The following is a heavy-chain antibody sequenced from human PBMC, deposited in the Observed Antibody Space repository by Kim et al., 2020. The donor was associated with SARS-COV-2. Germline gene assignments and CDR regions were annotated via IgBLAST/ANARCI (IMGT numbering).Heavy chain of an antibody. D-gene: IGHD4-17*01. V-gene: IGHV1-2*02. CDR3: ARDSPHYGDYADY. Sequence: YAQKFHGKVHLTRDTAISTAYLELSRLRSDDTAGYYCARDSPHYGDYADYWGQGTLVTVSS. J-gene: IGHJ4*02.